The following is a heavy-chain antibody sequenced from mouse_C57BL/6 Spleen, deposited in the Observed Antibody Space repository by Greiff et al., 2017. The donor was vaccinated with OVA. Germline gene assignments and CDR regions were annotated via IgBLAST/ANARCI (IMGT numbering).Heavy chain of an antibody. Sequence: QVQLKESGAELVKPGASVKISCKASGYAFSSYWMNWVKQRPGKGLEWIGQIYPGDGDTNYNGKFKGKATLTADKSSSTAYMQLSSLTSEDSAVYFWARSHCNDFACFAYWGQGTLVTVSA. D-gene: IGHD2-1*01. V-gene: IGHV1-80*01. CDR1: GYAFSSYW. CDR2: IYPGDGDT. J-gene: IGHJ3*01. CDR3: ARSHCNDFACFAY.